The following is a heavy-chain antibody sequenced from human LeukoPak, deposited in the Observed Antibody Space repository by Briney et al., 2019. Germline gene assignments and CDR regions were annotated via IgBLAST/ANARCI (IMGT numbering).Heavy chain of an antibody. D-gene: IGHD6-13*01. CDR1: GFTFSDYY. CDR3: AKQGIAAAGFNWFDP. J-gene: IGHJ5*02. V-gene: IGHV3-23*01. CDR2: ISGSGGST. Sequence: PGGSLRLSCAASGFTFSDYYMSWIRQAPGKGLEWVSAISGSGGSTYYADSVKGRFTISRDNSKNTLYLQMNSLRAEDTAVYYCAKQGIAAAGFNWFDPWGQGTLVTVSS.